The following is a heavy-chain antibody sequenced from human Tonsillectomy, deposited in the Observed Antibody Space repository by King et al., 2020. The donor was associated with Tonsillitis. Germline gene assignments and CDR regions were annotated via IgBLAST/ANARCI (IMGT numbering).Heavy chain of an antibody. J-gene: IGHJ3*02. Sequence: QMQLQESGPGLVNPSVTLSLTCTVSGGSIRSYYWSWIRQPPGKGLEWIGYSYYSGSTNYNPSLKSRVTISVDTSKNQFSLKLTSVTAAETAVYYCARHIGASRAFDIWGQGTMVTVSS. CDR2: SYYSGST. CDR1: GGSIRSYY. D-gene: IGHD3-3*01. V-gene: IGHV4-59*01. CDR3: ARHIGASRAFDI.